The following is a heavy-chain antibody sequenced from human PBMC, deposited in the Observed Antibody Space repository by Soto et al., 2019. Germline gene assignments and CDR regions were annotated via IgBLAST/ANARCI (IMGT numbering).Heavy chain of an antibody. CDR2: IYYSGST. CDR3: ARDKLWFGDYYYYGIDV. D-gene: IGHD3-10*01. Sequence: QVQLQESGPGLVKPSQTLSLTCTVSGGSISSGGYYWSWIRQHPGKGLEWIGYIYYSGSTYYNPSLKSRVTISVDTSKNQFSLKLSSVTAADTAVYYCARDKLWFGDYYYYGIDVWGQGTTVTVSS. V-gene: IGHV4-31*03. CDR1: GGSISSGGYY. J-gene: IGHJ6*02.